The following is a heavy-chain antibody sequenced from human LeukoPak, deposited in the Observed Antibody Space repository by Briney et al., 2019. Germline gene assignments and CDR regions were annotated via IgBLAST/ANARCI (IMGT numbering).Heavy chain of an antibody. CDR3: ARVSPGYFRDY. Sequence: KPSETLSLTCAVYGGSFSGYYWSWIRQPPGKGLEWIGEINHSGSTNYNPSLKSRVTISVDTSKNQFSLKLSSVTAADTAVYYCARVSPGYFRDYWGQGTLVTVSS. CDR2: INHSGST. J-gene: IGHJ4*02. CDR1: GGSFSGYY. V-gene: IGHV4-34*01. D-gene: IGHD3-10*02.